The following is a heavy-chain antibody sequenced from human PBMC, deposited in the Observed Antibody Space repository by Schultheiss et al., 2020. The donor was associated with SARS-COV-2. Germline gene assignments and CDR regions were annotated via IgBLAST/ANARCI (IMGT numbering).Heavy chain of an antibody. CDR2: IYYSGST. CDR1: GGSISSGGYY. Sequence: SQTLSLTCTVSGGSISSGGYYWNWIRQPPGKGLECIGFIYYSGSTNYNPSLKSRVTISVDTSKNQFSLKLSSVTAADTAVYYCARGIMTGYYLSYYYYYYGMDVWGQGTTVTVSS. V-gene: IGHV4-61*08. D-gene: IGHD3-9*01. CDR3: ARGIMTGYYLSYYYYYYGMDV. J-gene: IGHJ6*02.